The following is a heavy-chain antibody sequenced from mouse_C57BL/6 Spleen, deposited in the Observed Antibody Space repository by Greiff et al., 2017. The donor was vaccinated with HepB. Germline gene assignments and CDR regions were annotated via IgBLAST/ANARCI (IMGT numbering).Heavy chain of an antibody. D-gene: IGHD1-2*01. CDR1: GYTFTSYW. CDR3: APHYYGGFAY. CDR2: IDPSDSYT. J-gene: IGHJ3*01. V-gene: IGHV1-69*01. Sequence: VQLQQSGAELVMPGASVKLSCKASGYTFTSYWMHWVKQRPGQGLEWIGEIDPSDSYTNYNQKFKGKSTLTVDKSSSTAYMQLRSLTSADSAVYYCAPHYYGGFAYWGQGTLVTVSA.